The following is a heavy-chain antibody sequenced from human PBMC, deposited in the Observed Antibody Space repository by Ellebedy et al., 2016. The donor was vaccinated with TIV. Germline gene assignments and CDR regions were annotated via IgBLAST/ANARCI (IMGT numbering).Heavy chain of an antibody. J-gene: IGHJ6*02. V-gene: IGHV4-59*01. CDR1: GGSFSGYY. CDR3: ARGAGVGDV. Sequence: SETLSLXXAVYGGSFSGYYWSWIRQPPGKGLEWIGYIYYSGSTNYNPSLKSRVTISVDTSKNQFSLKLSSVTAADTAVYYCARGAGVGDVWGQGTTVTVSS. CDR2: IYYSGST. D-gene: IGHD6-13*01.